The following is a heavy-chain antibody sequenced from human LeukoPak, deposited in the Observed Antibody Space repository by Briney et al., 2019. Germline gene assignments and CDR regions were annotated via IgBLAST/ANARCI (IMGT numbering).Heavy chain of an antibody. V-gene: IGHV3-66*01. J-gene: IGHJ4*02. D-gene: IGHD3-10*01. CDR1: GFTVSGNY. CDR3: ARDSRFGKLLIPYFDY. Sequence: RPGGSLRPSCAASGFTVSGNYMSWVRQAPGKGLEWVSILYSGGSTYYADPVKGRFTISRDNFKNTLYLQMNSLRDEDTAVYYCARDSRFGKLLIPYFDYWGQGTLVTVSS. CDR2: LYSGGST.